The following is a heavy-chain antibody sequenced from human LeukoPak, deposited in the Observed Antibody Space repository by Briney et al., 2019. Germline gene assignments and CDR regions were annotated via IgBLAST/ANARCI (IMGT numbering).Heavy chain of an antibody. J-gene: IGHJ4*02. D-gene: IGHD6-13*01. V-gene: IGHV3-21*01. CDR2: ISSSSSYI. Sequence: GGSLRLSCAASGFAFSSYSMNWVRQAPGKGLEWVSSISSSSSYIYYADSVKGRFTISRDNAKNSLYLQMNSLRAEDTAVYYCARGTIAAAGYYYFDYWGQGTQVTVSS. CDR1: GFAFSSYS. CDR3: ARGTIAAAGYYYFDY.